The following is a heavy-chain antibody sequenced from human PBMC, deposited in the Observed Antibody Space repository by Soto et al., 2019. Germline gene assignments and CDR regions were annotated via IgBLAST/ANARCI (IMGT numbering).Heavy chain of an antibody. CDR1: GGSISSGDYY. J-gene: IGHJ5*02. CDR3: ARDLSSSSWYNWFDP. Sequence: SSETLSLTCTVSGGSISSGDYYWSWIRQPPGKGLEWIGYIYYSGSTYYNPSLKSRVTISVDTSKNQFSLKLSSVTAADTAVYYCARDLSSSSWYNWFDPWGQGTLVTVSS. CDR2: IYYSGST. D-gene: IGHD6-13*01. V-gene: IGHV4-30-4*01.